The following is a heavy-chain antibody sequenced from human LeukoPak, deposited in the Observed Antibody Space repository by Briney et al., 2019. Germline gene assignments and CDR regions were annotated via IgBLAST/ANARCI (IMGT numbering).Heavy chain of an antibody. D-gene: IGHD1-1*01. Sequence: SETLSLTCDVSGYSIRSNYYWGWIRQPPGKGLEWIGSIYHSGSTYYNPSLKSRVTISVDTSKNQFSLKLSSVTAADTAVYYCARNVSYSFDYWGQGTLVPVSS. V-gene: IGHV4-38-2*01. CDR2: IYHSGST. CDR3: ARNVSYSFDY. J-gene: IGHJ4*02. CDR1: GYSIRSNYY.